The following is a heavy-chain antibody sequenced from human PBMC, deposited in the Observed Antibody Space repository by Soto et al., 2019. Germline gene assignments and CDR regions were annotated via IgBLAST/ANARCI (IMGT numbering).Heavy chain of an antibody. CDR3: ARVGDCSSTSCYGYYYYYMDV. CDR2: MNPNSGNT. CDR1: GYTFTSYD. D-gene: IGHD2-2*01. Sequence: GASVKVSCKASGYTFTSYDINCVRQATGQGLEWMGWMNPNSGNTGYAQKFQGRVTMTRNTSISTAYMELSSLRSEDTAVYYCARVGDCSSTSCYGYYYYYMDVWGKGTTVTVSS. V-gene: IGHV1-8*01. J-gene: IGHJ6*03.